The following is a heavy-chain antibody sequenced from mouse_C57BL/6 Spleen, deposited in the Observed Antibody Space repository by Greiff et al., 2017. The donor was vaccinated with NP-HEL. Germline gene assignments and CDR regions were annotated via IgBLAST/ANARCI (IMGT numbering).Heavy chain of an antibody. CDR1: GFTFSDYG. CDR2: ISSGSSTI. D-gene: IGHD1-3*01. Sequence: EVKVVESGGGLVKPGGSLKLSCAASGFTFSDYGMHWVRQAPEKGLEWVAYISSGSSTIYYADTVKGRFIISRDNAKNTLFLQMTSLRSEDTAMYYCAPGGVSDYAMDDWGKGTSVTVAS. CDR3: APGGVSDYAMDD. J-gene: IGHJ4*01. V-gene: IGHV5-17*01.